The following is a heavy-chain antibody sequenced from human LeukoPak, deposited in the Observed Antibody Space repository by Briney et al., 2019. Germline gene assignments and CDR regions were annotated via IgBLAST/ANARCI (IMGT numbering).Heavy chain of an antibody. CDR2: INPNSGGT. J-gene: IGHJ5*02. D-gene: IGHD2-2*01. CDR1: GYTFTGYY. V-gene: IGHV1-2*02. CDR3: ARDLVGYCSSTSCHATNWFDP. Sequence: ASVKVSCKASGYTFTGYYMHWVRQAPGQGLEWMGWINPNSGGTNYAQKFQGRVTMTRDTSISTAYMELSRLRSDDTAVYYCARDLVGYCSSTSCHATNWFDPWGQGTLVTVSS.